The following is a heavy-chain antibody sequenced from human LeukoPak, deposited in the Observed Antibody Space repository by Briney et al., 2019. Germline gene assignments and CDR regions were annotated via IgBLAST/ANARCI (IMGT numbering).Heavy chain of an antibody. Sequence: SLRLSCAASGFTFSSYTMNWVRQAPGKGLEWVSYTSRSDNSIYYADSVKGRFTISRDNAKNSLYLQMNSLRAEDTAIYYCARGITYWGQGTLLPLFS. CDR1: GFTFSSYT. CDR3: ARGITY. J-gene: IGHJ4*02. V-gene: IGHV3-48*03. D-gene: IGHD1-14*01. CDR2: TSRSDNSI.